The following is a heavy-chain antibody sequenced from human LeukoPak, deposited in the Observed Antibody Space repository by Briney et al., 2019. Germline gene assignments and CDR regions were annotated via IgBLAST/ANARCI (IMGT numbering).Heavy chain of an antibody. V-gene: IGHV4-59*12. Sequence: SETLSLTCTVSGGSISSYYWSWIRQPPGKGLQWIGYIYYSGSTNYNPSLNSRVTISIDTSKNQFSLKLSSVTAADTAVYYCARSGVGYCSGGSCYPYYYYYGMDVWGQGTTVTVSS. D-gene: IGHD2-15*01. CDR2: IYYSGST. CDR3: ARSGVGYCSGGSCYPYYYYYGMDV. J-gene: IGHJ6*02. CDR1: GGSISSYY.